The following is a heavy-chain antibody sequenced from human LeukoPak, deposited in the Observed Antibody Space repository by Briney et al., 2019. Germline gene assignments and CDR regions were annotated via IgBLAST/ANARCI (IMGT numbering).Heavy chain of an antibody. J-gene: IGHJ6*02. CDR1: GFTFSSYG. V-gene: IGHV3-30*18. CDR2: ISYDGSNK. D-gene: IGHD4-11*01. CDR3: AKDQSTVTMGYYYGMDV. Sequence: AGGSLRPSCAASGFTFSSYGMHWVRQAPGKGLEWVAVISYDGSNKYYADSVKGRFTISRDNSKNTLYLQMNGLRAEDTAVYYCAKDQSTVTMGYYYGMDVWGQGTTVTVSS.